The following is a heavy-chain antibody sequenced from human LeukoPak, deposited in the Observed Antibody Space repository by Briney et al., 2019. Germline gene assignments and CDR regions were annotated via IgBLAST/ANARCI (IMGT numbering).Heavy chain of an antibody. Sequence: SETLSLTCTVSGGSISSYYWSWIRQPPGKGLEWIGYIYYSGSTNYNPSLKSRVTISVDTSKNQFSLKLSSVTAADTAVYYCAREIGYCSGGSCYPGYFQHWGQGTLVTVSS. CDR3: AREIGYCSGGSCYPGYFQH. D-gene: IGHD2-15*01. CDR1: GGSISSYY. CDR2: IYYSGST. J-gene: IGHJ1*01. V-gene: IGHV4-59*01.